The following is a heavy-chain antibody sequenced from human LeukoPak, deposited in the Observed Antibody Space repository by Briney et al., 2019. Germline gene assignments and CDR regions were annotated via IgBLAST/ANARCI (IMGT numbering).Heavy chain of an antibody. CDR1: GFTFSSYW. V-gene: IGHV3-7*01. D-gene: IGHD3-22*01. J-gene: IGHJ4*02. Sequence: GGSLRLSCAASGFTFSSYWMSWVRQAPGKGLEWVANMKQDGSEIYYVDSVKGRFTISRDNAKNSLYLQMNSLRAEDTAVYYCARDPYYYDSSGYSVGTPDYWGQGTLVTVSS. CDR3: ARDPYYYDSSGYSVGTPDY. CDR2: MKQDGSEI.